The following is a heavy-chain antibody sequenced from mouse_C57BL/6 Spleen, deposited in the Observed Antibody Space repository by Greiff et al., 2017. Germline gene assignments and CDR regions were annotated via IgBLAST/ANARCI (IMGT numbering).Heavy chain of an antibody. CDR3: ARTARATAMVY. V-gene: IGHV1-82*01. D-gene: IGHD3-1*01. CDR1: GYAFSSSW. Sequence: QVQLQQPGPELVKPGASVKISCKASGYAFSSSWMNWVKQRPGKGLEWIGRIYPGDGDTNYNGKFKGKATLTADKSSSTAYMPLSSLTSVDSAVYFCARTARATAMVYWGQGTLVTVSS. J-gene: IGHJ4*01. CDR2: IYPGDGDT.